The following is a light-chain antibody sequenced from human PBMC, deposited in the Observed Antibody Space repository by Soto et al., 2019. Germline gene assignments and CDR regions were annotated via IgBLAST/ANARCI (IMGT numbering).Light chain of an antibody. Sequence: DVQMTQSPSTLSASPRDTVPITCTSSQSISSWLAWYQQKPGKAPKLLIYDASSLESGVPSRFSGSGSGTEFTLTISSLQTDDFATYYCKQYNSYSWTFGKGTKVDIK. CDR3: KQYNSYSWT. J-gene: IGKJ1*01. V-gene: IGKV1-5*01. CDR1: QSISSW. CDR2: DAS.